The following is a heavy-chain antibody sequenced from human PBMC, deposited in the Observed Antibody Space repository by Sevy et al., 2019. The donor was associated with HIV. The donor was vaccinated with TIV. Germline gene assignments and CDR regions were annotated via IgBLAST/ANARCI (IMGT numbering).Heavy chain of an antibody. CDR2: INAISSNI. CDR1: GFTFSSYS. CDR3: ARDLFSGGNAVYGY. J-gene: IGHJ4*02. D-gene: IGHD2-15*01. Sequence: GGSLRLSCAASGFTFSSYSMNWVRQAPGKGLEWVSSINAISSNIYYADSVKGRFTISRDNAENSLYLQMNSVRAEDTAVYYCARDLFSGGNAVYGYWGQGTLVTVSS. V-gene: IGHV3-21*01.